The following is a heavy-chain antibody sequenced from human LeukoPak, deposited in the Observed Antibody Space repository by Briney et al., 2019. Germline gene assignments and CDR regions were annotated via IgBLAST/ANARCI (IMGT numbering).Heavy chain of an antibody. CDR3: ARDWPTVIADF. J-gene: IGHJ1*01. CDR1: GYKFLSHG. D-gene: IGHD4-11*01. V-gene: IGHV1-18*04. Sequence: ASVSVSCKTSGYKFLSHGISWVRQAPGQGLEWLGWIRADNGDTRFAQKFQGRFTMTTDTSTSTAHMEQRSLRSDDTAVYYCARDWPTVIADFWGQGTLVTVSS. CDR2: IRADNGDT.